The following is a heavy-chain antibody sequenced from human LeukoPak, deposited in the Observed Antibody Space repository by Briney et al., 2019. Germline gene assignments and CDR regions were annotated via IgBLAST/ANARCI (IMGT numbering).Heavy chain of an antibody. V-gene: IGHV1-24*01. CDR1: GYTLTELS. J-gene: IGHJ4*02. CDR3: ATGIQIWDPFDY. Sequence: ASVKLSCTVSGYTLTELSMHWVRQAPGKGLEWMGGFDPEDGETIYAQKFQGRVTMTEDTSTDTAYMELSSLRSEDTAVYYCATGIQIWDPFDYWGQGTLVTVSS. D-gene: IGHD5-18*01. CDR2: FDPEDGET.